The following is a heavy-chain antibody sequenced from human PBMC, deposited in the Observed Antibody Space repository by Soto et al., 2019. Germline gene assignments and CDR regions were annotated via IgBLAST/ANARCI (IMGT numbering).Heavy chain of an antibody. D-gene: IGHD2-15*01. V-gene: IGHV1-46*01. CDR1: GYTFTTYY. Sequence: QVQLVQSGAEVKRPGASVKVSCKASGYTFTTYYMHWVRQAPGQGLEWLGIINPNGGSTTYALKFQGRVPMTRDTSTSTVYLELSSVRSEDTAVYYCARAGYCSGGTCFHGNCDYWGQGTLVTVSA. J-gene: IGHJ4*02. CDR2: INPNGGST. CDR3: ARAGYCSGGTCFHGNCDY.